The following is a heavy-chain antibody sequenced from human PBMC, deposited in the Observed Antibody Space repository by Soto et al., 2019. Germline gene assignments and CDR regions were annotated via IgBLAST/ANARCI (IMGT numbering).Heavy chain of an antibody. D-gene: IGHD3-10*01. CDR2: IDAGNGNT. Sequence: ASVKVSCKASGHTSTNYAVHWVRQAPGQRLEWMGRIDAGNGNTKYSQKFQGRVTITTDTSASTAYMELSSLRSEDMAVYYCAREGSTYGSTFDYWGQGTLVTVSS. V-gene: IGHV1-3*01. CDR1: GHTSTNYA. J-gene: IGHJ4*02. CDR3: AREGSTYGSTFDY.